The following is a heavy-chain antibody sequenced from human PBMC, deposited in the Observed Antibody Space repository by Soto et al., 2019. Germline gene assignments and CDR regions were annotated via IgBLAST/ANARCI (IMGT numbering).Heavy chain of an antibody. Sequence: SETLSLTCTVSGGSISSSSYYWGWIRQPPGKGLEWIGSIYYSGSTYYNPSLKSRVTISVDTSKKQFSLKLSSVTAADTAVYYCATQDYYGNWFDPWGQGTLVTVSS. CDR3: ATQDYYGNWFDP. J-gene: IGHJ5*02. CDR2: IYYSGST. CDR1: GGSISSSSYY. D-gene: IGHD3-10*01. V-gene: IGHV4-39*01.